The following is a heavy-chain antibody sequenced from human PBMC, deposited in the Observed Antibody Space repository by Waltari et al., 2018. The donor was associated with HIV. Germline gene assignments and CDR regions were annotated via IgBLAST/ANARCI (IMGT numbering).Heavy chain of an antibody. CDR3: ARCDAGYFYGSAYDY. Sequence: QVQLVESGGGLVKPGGSLRLSCAASGFTFSDYYMSWIRQAPGKGLDWVAYISSSGTTIYYADSGNGRFTISRDNAKDSLYLQMNNLRAEDAAVYYCARCDAGYFYGSAYDYWGQGILVTVSS. V-gene: IGHV3-11*01. D-gene: IGHD3-10*01. CDR1: GFTFSDYY. J-gene: IGHJ4*02. CDR2: ISSSGTTI.